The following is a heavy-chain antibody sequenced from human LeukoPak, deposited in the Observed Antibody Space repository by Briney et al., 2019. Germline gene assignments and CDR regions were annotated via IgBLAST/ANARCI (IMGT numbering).Heavy chain of an antibody. CDR2: IEGDGSAK. V-gene: IGHV3-7*01. D-gene: IGHD7-27*01. CDR1: AFTFSRYW. Sequence: GGSLRLSCAASAFTFSRYWMSWVRQAPGKGLECVANIEGDGSAKNYVDSVKGRFTISRDNAENSLYQQMDSLRVEDTAIYYCARDPGWGAYDIWGQGAMVTVSS. CDR3: ARDPGWGAYDI. J-gene: IGHJ3*02.